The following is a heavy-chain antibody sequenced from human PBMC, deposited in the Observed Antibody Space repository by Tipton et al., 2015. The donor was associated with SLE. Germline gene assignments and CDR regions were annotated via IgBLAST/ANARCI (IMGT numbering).Heavy chain of an antibody. V-gene: IGHV4-38-2*01. CDR3: ARRPMGLAAFDI. CDR2: AYHSGST. D-gene: IGHD3-16*01. Sequence: TLSLTCAVSGYFISSGYYWGWIRQPPGKGLEWIGIAYHSGSTYYNPSLESRVTTSVDTSKNQFSLKLNSVTAADTAVYYCARRPMGLAAFDIWGQGTVVTVSS. J-gene: IGHJ3*02. CDR1: GYFISSGYY.